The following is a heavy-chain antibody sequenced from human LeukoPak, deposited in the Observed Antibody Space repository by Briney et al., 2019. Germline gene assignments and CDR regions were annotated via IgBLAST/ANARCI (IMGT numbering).Heavy chain of an antibody. CDR3: ARGSRGDGAAFDI. CDR2: IYSGST. D-gene: IGHD7-27*01. CDR1: GGSISSYY. J-gene: IGHJ3*02. Sequence: PSETLSLTCTVSGGSISSYYWSWIRQPPGKGLEWIGYIYSGSTNYNPSLKSRVTISVDTSKNQFSLKLISVTAADTAVYYCARGSRGDGAAFDIWGQGTMVTVSS. V-gene: IGHV4-59*01.